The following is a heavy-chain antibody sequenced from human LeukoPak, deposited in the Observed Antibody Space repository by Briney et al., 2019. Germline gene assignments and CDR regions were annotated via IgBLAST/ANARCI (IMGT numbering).Heavy chain of an antibody. D-gene: IGHD3-16*01. J-gene: IGHJ4*02. CDR3: GKGGGGVLDC. CDR1: GFTFSSYG. Sequence: GSSLRLSCAASGFTFSSYGMNWVRQAPGKGLEWVAGISYDGSNKHFVDSVKGRFTVSRDNSKNTVYLQMNSLRAEDTAVYYCGKGGGGVLDCWGQGTLVTVSS. CDR2: ISYDGSNK. V-gene: IGHV3-30*18.